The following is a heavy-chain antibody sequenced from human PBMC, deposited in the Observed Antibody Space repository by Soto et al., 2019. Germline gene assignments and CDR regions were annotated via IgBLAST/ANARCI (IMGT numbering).Heavy chain of an antibody. D-gene: IGHD4-17*01. CDR2: ISVFNGYA. J-gene: IGHJ6*02. CDR1: GYSFHNSG. CDR3: ARAHYGDYGYGMDV. Sequence: ASVKVSCKPFGYSFHNSGISWVRQAPGQGLEWMGWISVFNGYAHYAQKFQGRVIMTADTFTNTAYMELRGLRSGDTAVYYCARAHYGDYGYGMDVWGQGTTVTVSS. V-gene: IGHV1-18*01.